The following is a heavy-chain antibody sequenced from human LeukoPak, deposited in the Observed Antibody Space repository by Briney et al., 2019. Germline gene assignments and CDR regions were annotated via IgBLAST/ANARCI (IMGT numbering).Heavy chain of an antibody. CDR2: ISGSGGST. V-gene: IGHV3-23*01. CDR3: AKTMYYYDSTGYYYFQH. D-gene: IGHD3-22*01. CDR1: GFTFSSYA. J-gene: IGHJ1*01. Sequence: GGSLRLSCAASGFTFSSYAMSWVRQAPGKGLEWVSAISGSGGSTYYADSVKGRFTISRDNSKNTLYLQMNSLRAEDTAVYFCAKTMYYYDSTGYYYFQHWGQGTLVTVCS.